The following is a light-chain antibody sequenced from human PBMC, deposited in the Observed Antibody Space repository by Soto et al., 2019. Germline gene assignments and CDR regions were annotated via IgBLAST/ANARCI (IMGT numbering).Light chain of an antibody. CDR3: CSYAGSSTLV. V-gene: IGLV2-23*01. CDR1: SSDVGSYKF. CDR2: EGS. J-gene: IGLJ2*01. Sequence: QSVLTQPASVSGSPGQSITISCTGPSSDVGSYKFVSWYQHHPVKAPKLMIYEGSKRPSGVSNLFSGSKSGNTASLTISGLQAEDEADYYCCSYAGSSTLVFGGGTKLTVL.